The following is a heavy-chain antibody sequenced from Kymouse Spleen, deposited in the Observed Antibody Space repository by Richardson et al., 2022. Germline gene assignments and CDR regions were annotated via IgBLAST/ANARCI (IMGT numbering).Heavy chain of an antibody. D-gene: IGHD6-19*01. CDR2: ISYDGSNK. CDR1: GFTFSSYG. CDR3: AKDRVSSGLYYYYYGMDV. V-gene: IGHV3-30*18. Sequence: QVQLVESGGGVVQPGRSLRLSCAASGFTFSSYGMHWVRQAPGKGLEWVAVISYDGSNKYYADSVKGRFTISRDNSKNTLYLQMNSLRAEDTAVYYCAKDRVSSGLYYYYYGMDVWGQGTTVTVSS. J-gene: IGHJ6*02.